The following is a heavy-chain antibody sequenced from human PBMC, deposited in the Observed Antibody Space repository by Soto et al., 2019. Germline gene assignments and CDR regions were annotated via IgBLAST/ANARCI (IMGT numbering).Heavy chain of an antibody. J-gene: IGHJ6*02. CDR1: GGSISSYY. V-gene: IGHV4-59*01. D-gene: IGHD4-17*01. CDR2: IYYSGST. Sequence: SETLSLTCTVSGGSISSYYWSWIRQPPGKGLECIGYIYYSGSTNYNPSLKSRVTISVDTSKNQFSLKLSSVTAADTAVYYCARGGRATVVTPGYYYGMDVWGQGTTVTVSS. CDR3: ARGGRATVVTPGYYYGMDV.